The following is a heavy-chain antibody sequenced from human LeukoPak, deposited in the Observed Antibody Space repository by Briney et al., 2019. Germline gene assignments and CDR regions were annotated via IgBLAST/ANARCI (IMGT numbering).Heavy chain of an antibody. J-gene: IGHJ4*02. V-gene: IGHV3-13*01. CDR1: GFTFSSYD. D-gene: IGHD5-24*01. CDR3: ARARLRDGYNL. Sequence: GGSLRLFCASSGFTFSSYDTHWVRQATGKGLEWVSAIGTAGDTYYPGSVKGRFTISRENAKNSLYLQMNSLRAGDTAVYYCARARLRDGYNLWGQGTLVTVSS. CDR2: IGTAGDT.